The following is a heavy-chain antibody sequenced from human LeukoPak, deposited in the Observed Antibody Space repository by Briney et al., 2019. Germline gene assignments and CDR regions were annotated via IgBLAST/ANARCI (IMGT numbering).Heavy chain of an antibody. CDR2: IRNDETEI. Sequence: GGSLRLSCTAPGFPFNAYNIHWIRQSPGSGLEWVSFIRNDETEIHYADFAKGRFTIYRDRSKNSVYLQMNSLRAEDTAVYYCAKDEESVAGTDYWGQGTLVTVSS. CDR1: GFPFNAYN. J-gene: IGHJ4*02. V-gene: IGHV3-30*02. D-gene: IGHD6-19*01. CDR3: AKDEESVAGTDY.